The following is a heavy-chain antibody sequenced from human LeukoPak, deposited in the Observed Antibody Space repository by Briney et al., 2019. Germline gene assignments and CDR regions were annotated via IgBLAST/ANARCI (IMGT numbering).Heavy chain of an antibody. J-gene: IGHJ2*01. V-gene: IGHV1-8*03. D-gene: IGHD3-10*01. Sequence: GASVKVSCKASGYTFTSYGINWVRQAPGQGLEWMGWMNPNSGNTGYAQKFQGRVTITRNTSISTAYMELSSLRSEDTAVYYCARGPITMVRGVIVMSPRDNWYFDLWDRGTLVTVSS. CDR1: GYTFTSYG. CDR3: ARGPITMVRGVIVMSPRDNWYFDL. CDR2: MNPNSGNT.